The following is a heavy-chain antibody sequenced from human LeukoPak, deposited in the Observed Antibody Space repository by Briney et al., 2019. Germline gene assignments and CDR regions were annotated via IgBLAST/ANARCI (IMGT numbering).Heavy chain of an antibody. CDR1: GDSISSGAYS. Sequence: SETLSLTCVVSGDSISSGAYSWSWIRQPPGKGLEWIGYIFHTGSTFYNPSLKSRLTISVDNSKNQFSLRLSSVTAADTAVYYCARELWFANAPGSWLDPWGQGTPVTVSS. J-gene: IGHJ5*02. V-gene: IGHV4-30-2*01. CDR2: IFHTGST. CDR3: ARELWFANAPGSWLDP. D-gene: IGHD3-10*01.